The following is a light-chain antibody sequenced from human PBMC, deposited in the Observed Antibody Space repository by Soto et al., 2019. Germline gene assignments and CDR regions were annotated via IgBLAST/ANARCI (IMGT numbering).Light chain of an antibody. V-gene: IGKV3-15*01. CDR1: QSVSSN. J-gene: IGKJ3*01. CDR3: QQYNNWPLFT. CDR2: RAS. Sequence: EIVMTQSPATLSVSPGERATLSCRASQSVSSNLAWYQQKPGQAPRLLIYRASTRATGIPARFSGSGSGTTFTLTISSLQSEDFAVYYCQQYNNWPLFTFGPGTKVDIK.